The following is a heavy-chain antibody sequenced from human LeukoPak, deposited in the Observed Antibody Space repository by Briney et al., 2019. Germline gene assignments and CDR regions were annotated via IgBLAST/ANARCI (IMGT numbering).Heavy chain of an antibody. D-gene: IGHD4-23*01. V-gene: IGHV3-7*01. Sequence: PGGSLRLSCAASGFTFSSYWMSWVRQAPGKGLELVANIKQDGSEKYYVDSVKGRFTTSRDKAKTSLYLQMNSLRAEATAVYYCARVRLRWQPDAFDIWGQGTMVTVSS. CDR1: GFTFSSYW. J-gene: IGHJ3*02. CDR2: IKQDGSEK. CDR3: ARVRLRWQPDAFDI.